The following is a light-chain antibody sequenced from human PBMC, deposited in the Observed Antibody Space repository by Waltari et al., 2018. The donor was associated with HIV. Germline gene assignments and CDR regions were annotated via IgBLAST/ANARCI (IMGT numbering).Light chain of an antibody. V-gene: IGLV2-23*02. J-gene: IGLJ3*02. Sequence: QSALTQPASVSGSPGQSLTISCTGTSSAVGGYNYVSWYQQHPGKAPKLMIYDVSKRPSGVSNRFSGSKSGNTASLTISGLQAEDEADYYCCSYAGSSTWVFGGGTKLTVL. CDR1: SSAVGGYNY. CDR2: DVS. CDR3: CSYAGSSTWV.